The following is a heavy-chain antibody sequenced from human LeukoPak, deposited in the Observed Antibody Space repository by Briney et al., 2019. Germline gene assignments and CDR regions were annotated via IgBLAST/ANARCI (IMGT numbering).Heavy chain of an antibody. V-gene: IGHV1-8*01. D-gene: IGHD5/OR15-5a*01. CDR3: ARGWISGAVSEHYFEN. CDR2: MGPRNGYT. Sequence: ASVKVSCKASGYTFTTYDINWVRQAPGQGLEWMGWMGPRNGYTGYAQQFQGRITMTRDTSINTAYMGLSSLTSDDTAVYYCARGWISGAVSEHYFENWGQGTLVTVSS. J-gene: IGHJ4*02. CDR1: GYTFTTYD.